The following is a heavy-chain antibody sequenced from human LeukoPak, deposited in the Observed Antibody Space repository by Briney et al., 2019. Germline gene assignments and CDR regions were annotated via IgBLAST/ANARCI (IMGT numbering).Heavy chain of an antibody. CDR2: ISSNGGST. D-gene: IGHD3-9*01. Sequence: GGSLRLSCSASGFTFSSYAMHWVRQAPGKGLEYVSAISSNGGSTYYADSVKGRFTISRDNSKNTLYLQMSSLRAEDTAVYYCARDHYDILTGYPPGGYWGQGTLVTVSS. V-gene: IGHV3-64D*06. CDR3: ARDHYDILTGYPPGGY. CDR1: GFTFSSYA. J-gene: IGHJ4*02.